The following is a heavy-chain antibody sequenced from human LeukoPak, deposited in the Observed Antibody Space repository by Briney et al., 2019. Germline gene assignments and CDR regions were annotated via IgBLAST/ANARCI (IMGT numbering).Heavy chain of an antibody. CDR3: ASQYYYDSSGYYF. J-gene: IGHJ4*02. D-gene: IGHD3-22*01. Sequence: PSETLSLTCTVSGGPISSGDYYWSWIRQPPGKGLEWIGYIYYSGSTYYNPSLKSRFTISVDTSKNQFSLKLSSVTAADTAVYYCASQYYYDSSGYYFWGQGTLVTVSS. V-gene: IGHV4-30-4*08. CDR2: IYYSGST. CDR1: GGPISSGDYY.